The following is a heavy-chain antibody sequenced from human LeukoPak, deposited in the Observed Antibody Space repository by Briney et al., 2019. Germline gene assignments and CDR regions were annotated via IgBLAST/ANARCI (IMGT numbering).Heavy chain of an antibody. Sequence: GGSLRLSCATSGFTFSSYGMHWVRQAPGKGLEWVTFIRYDGNNKYYADSVKGRFTISRDNSKNTLYLQMNSLRAEDTAVYYCAKDISGYEGGAFDYWGQGTLVTVSS. CDR3: AKDISGYEGGAFDY. D-gene: IGHD5-12*01. CDR1: GFTFSSYG. CDR2: IRYDGNNK. V-gene: IGHV3-30*02. J-gene: IGHJ4*02.